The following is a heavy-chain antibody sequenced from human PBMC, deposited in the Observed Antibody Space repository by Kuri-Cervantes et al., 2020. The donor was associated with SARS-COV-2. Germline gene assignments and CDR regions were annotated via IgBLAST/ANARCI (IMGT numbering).Heavy chain of an antibody. J-gene: IGHJ4*02. Sequence: GESLKISCAASGFTFSSYAMSWVRQAPGKGLEWVSAISGSGGSTYYADSVKGRFTISRDNSKNTLYLQMNSLRAEDTAVYYCAKSGVGATSGGTFDYWGQGTLVTVSS. CDR2: ISGSGGST. CDR1: GFTFSSYA. D-gene: IGHD1-26*01. V-gene: IGHV3-23*01. CDR3: AKSGVGATSGGTFDY.